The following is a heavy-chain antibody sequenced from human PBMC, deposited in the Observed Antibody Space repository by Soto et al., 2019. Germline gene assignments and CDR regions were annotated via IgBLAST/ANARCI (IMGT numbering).Heavy chain of an antibody. CDR3: AHRKDYEGCFDP. Sequence: QITLKESGPTLVKPTQTLTLTCTFSGFALTTSGVGVGWIRQPPGKALEWLALIYWDDDKRYSPSLKSRLTITKDTSKNQVVLTMPNLDPVDTATYYCAHRKDYEGCFDPWGQGTLVTVSS. V-gene: IGHV2-5*02. D-gene: IGHD4-17*01. CDR2: IYWDDDK. CDR1: GFALTTSGVG. J-gene: IGHJ5*02.